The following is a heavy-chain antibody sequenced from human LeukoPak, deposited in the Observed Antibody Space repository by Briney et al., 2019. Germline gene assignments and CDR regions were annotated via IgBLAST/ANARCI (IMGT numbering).Heavy chain of an antibody. CDR2: IYYSGST. Sequence: PSETLSLTCTVSGGSISRYYWLWIGQPPGKGLAGIGYIYYSGSTNYNPSLKSRINISVDTSKNQFSLKLNSVTAADTAVYYCARGSSPYYFMDVWGKGTTVTVSS. CDR3: ARGSSPYYFMDV. J-gene: IGHJ6*03. V-gene: IGHV4-59*01. CDR1: GGSISRYY.